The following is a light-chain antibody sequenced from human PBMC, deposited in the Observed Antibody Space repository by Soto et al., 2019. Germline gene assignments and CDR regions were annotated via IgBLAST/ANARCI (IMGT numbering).Light chain of an antibody. CDR1: QSVSSSY. V-gene: IGKV3-20*01. J-gene: IGKJ4*01. CDR3: QQYGSSPSS. Sequence: EIVLTHAPGTLSFSPGERATLSFRASQSVSSSYLAWYQQKPGQAPRLLIYGASSRATGIPDRFSGSGSGTDFTLTISRLEPEDFAVYYCQQYGSSPSSFGGGTKVDIK. CDR2: GAS.